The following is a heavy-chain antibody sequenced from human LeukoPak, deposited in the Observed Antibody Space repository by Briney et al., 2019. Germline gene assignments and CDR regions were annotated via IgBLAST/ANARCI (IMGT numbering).Heavy chain of an antibody. Sequence: GGSLRLSCAASGFTFSGSAMHWVRQASGKGLEWVGPIRRDGNDYATAYAASVKGRFTISRDDSENTAYLQMDSLKTEDTAMYFCTRLGGSPPYFDYWGEGTLVTVSS. CDR1: GFTFSGSA. J-gene: IGHJ4*02. CDR3: TRLGGSPPYFDY. D-gene: IGHD3-16*01. V-gene: IGHV3-73*01. CDR2: IRRDGNDYAT.